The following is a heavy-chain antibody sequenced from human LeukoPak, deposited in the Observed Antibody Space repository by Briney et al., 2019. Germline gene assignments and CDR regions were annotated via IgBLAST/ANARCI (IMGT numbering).Heavy chain of an antibody. D-gene: IGHD5-12*01. Sequence: PSETLSLTCTVSGGSISNYYWNWIRQPPGKGLESIGYIYYSGSSNYNPSLKSRVTISVDTSKNQFSLKLISVTAADTAVYYCARDQDGGYDRPVGWFDPWGQGTLVTVSS. J-gene: IGHJ5*02. CDR3: ARDQDGGYDRPVGWFDP. CDR2: IYYSGSS. V-gene: IGHV4-59*01. CDR1: GGSISNYY.